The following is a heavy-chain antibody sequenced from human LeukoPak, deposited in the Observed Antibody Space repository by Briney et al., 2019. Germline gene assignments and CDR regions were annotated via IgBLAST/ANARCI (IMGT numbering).Heavy chain of an antibody. Sequence: ASVKVSCKASGYTFTGYYIHWVRQAPGRGLEWMGWINPNSGGTNYAQKFQGRVTMTRDTSISAAYMELSRLRSDDTAVYYCAREVGVSGYSGYDPVDYWGQGTLVTVSS. CDR1: GYTFTGYY. V-gene: IGHV1-2*02. D-gene: IGHD5-12*01. J-gene: IGHJ4*02. CDR2: INPNSGGT. CDR3: AREVGVSGYSGYDPVDY.